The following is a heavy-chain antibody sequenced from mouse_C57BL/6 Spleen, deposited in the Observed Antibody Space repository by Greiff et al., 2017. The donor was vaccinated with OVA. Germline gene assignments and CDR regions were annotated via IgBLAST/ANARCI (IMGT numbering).Heavy chain of an antibody. Sequence: EVKLVESGGGLVQSGRYLRLSCATSGFTFSDFYMEWVRQAPGKGLEWIAASRNKANDYTTEYSASVKGRFIVSRDTSQSILYLQMNALRAEDTAIYYCARDDYYGSSYFAYWGQGTLVTVSA. V-gene: IGHV7-1*01. CDR1: GFTFSDFY. CDR3: ARDDYYGSSYFAY. D-gene: IGHD1-1*01. J-gene: IGHJ3*01. CDR2: SRNKANDYTT.